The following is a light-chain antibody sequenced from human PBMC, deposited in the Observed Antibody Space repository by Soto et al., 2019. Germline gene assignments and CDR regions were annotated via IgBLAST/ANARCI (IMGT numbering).Light chain of an antibody. V-gene: IGLV2-11*01. J-gene: IGLJ1*01. CDR1: SSDVGTYNF. CDR3: CSYVGSYTSYV. Sequence: QSALTQPRSVSGSPGQSVTISWTGTSSDVGTYNFVSWYQQHPGKAPKFMIYDVTKRPSGVPDRFSGSKSGNTASLTISGLQAEDEADYYCCSYVGSYTSYVFGTGTKVTVL. CDR2: DVT.